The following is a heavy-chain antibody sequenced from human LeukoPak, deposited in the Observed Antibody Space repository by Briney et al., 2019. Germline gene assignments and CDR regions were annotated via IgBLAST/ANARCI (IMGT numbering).Heavy chain of an antibody. CDR1: RGTSSSYA. D-gene: IGHD5-24*01. CDR3: ARDQPTIRFPYFDY. Sequence: SLKGSCKASRGTSSSYAISWVRQAPGQGLEWMGRIIPIFGTANYAQKFQGRVTITADKSTSTAYMELSSLRSEDTAVYYCARDQPTIRFPYFDYWGQGTLVTVSS. CDR2: IIPIFGTA. V-gene: IGHV1-69*06. J-gene: IGHJ4*02.